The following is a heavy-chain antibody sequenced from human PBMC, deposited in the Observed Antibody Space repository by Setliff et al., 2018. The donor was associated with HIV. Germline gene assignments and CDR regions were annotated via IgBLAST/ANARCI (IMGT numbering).Heavy chain of an antibody. CDR2: ISSNIIYI. CDR3: AKASWNYVADWFDP. Sequence: GGSLRLSCAASGFTLSTYTMNWVRQAPGKGLEWISSISSNIIYIYYADSVRGRFIISRDNAKNSLYLQMNSLRVDDTAVYYCAKASWNYVADWFDPWGQGTLVTV. D-gene: IGHD1-7*01. J-gene: IGHJ5*02. CDR1: GFTLSTYT. V-gene: IGHV3-21*04.